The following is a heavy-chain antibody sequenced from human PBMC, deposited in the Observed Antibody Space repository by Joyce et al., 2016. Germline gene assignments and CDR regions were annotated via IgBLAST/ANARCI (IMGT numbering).Heavy chain of an antibody. D-gene: IGHD3-16*02. CDR2: INTYNGNT. CDR1: GYTFPSYG. V-gene: IGHV1-18*04. CDR3: ARDRDMVTFGGVIVTPGY. J-gene: IGHJ4*02. Sequence: QVQLVQSGAEVKKPGASVKVSCKASGYTFPSYGITWVRQAPGQGLEWMGWINTYNGNTNYAQGHQGRVTMTTDTSTSTAYMELRSLRSDDTAVYYCARDRDMVTFGGVIVTPGYWGQGTLVTVST.